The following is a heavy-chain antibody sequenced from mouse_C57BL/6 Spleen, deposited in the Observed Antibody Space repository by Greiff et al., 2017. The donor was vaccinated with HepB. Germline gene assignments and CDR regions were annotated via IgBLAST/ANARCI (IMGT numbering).Heavy chain of an antibody. V-gene: IGHV3-6*01. Sequence: VQLKQSGPGLVKPSQSLSLTCSVTGYSITSGYYWNWNRQFPGNKLEWMGYISYDGSNNYNPSLKNRISITRDTSKNQFFLKLNSVTTEDTATYYCAREEDYSNYPFAYWGQGTLVTVSA. CDR1: GYSITSGYY. J-gene: IGHJ3*01. CDR3: AREEDYSNYPFAY. CDR2: ISYDGSN. D-gene: IGHD2-5*01.